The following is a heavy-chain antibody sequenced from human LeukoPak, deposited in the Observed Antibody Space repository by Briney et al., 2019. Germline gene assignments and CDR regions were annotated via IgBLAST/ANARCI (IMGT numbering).Heavy chain of an antibody. Sequence: ASVKVSCKASGYSFSTHWMHWVRQAPGQGLEWMGWINPNSGGTNYAQKFQGRVTMTRDTSISTAYMELSRLRSDDTAVYYCAREGIAVAAPGAFDIWGQGTMVTVSS. CDR3: AREGIAVAAPGAFDI. CDR1: GYSFSTHW. D-gene: IGHD6-19*01. V-gene: IGHV1-2*02. CDR2: INPNSGGT. J-gene: IGHJ3*02.